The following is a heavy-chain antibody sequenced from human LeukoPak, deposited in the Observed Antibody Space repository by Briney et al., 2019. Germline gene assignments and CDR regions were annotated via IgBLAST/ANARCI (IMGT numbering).Heavy chain of an antibody. J-gene: IGHJ4*02. CDR3: AKDPGYSSSWQVL. CDR2: ISGSGGST. V-gene: IGHV3-23*01. Sequence: GGSLRLSCAASGLTFSSYGVSWVRQAPGEGREWVSSISGSGGSTYYADSVKGRFTISRGNSKNTLYLQMNSLRAEDRAVYYCAKDPGYSSSWQVLWGQGTLVTDSS. D-gene: IGHD6-13*01. CDR1: GLTFSSYG.